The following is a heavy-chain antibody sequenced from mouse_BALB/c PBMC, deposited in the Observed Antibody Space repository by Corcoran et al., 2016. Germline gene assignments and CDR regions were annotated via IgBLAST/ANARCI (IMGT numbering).Heavy chain of an antibody. CDR1: GYTFTNYG. CDR2: INTYTGEP. CDR3: ARDGYYFMDY. J-gene: IGHJ4*01. Sequence: QIQLVQSGPELKKPGETVKISCKASGYTFTNYGMNWVKQAPGKGLKWMGWINTYTGEPTYADDFKGRFAFSLETSASTAYLQINNLKNEDMATYFCARDGYYFMDYWGQGTSVTVSS. V-gene: IGHV9-1*02. D-gene: IGHD2-3*01.